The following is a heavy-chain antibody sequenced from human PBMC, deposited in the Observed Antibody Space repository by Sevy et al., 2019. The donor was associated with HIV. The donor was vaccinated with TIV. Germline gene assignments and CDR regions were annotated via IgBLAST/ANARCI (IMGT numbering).Heavy chain of an antibody. V-gene: IGHV3-48*02. CDR2: FDRTDIT. Sequence: GSLRLSCEASGFTLSSYTMNWVHQSPEKGLEWVATFDRTDITHYADSVKGRFIISRDTAKNSLFLQMNSLRDDDTAMYFCVRDERAIASHFDYWGRGTLVTVSS. CDR1: GFTLSSYT. J-gene: IGHJ4*02. CDR3: VRDERAIASHFDY. D-gene: IGHD2-21*01.